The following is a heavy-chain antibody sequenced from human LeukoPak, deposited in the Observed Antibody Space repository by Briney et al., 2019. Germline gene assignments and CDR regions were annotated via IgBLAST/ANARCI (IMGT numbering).Heavy chain of an antibody. J-gene: IGHJ4*02. CDR1: GGSFSGYY. Sequence: PSETLSLTCAVYGGSFSGYYWSWIRQPPGKGLEWIGEINHSGSTNYNPSLKSRVTISVDTSKNQFSLKLSSVTAADTAVYYCAGGKPPPEYSSSSGDFDYWGQGTLVTVSS. V-gene: IGHV4-34*01. CDR3: AGGKPPPEYSSSSGDFDY. CDR2: INHSGST. D-gene: IGHD6-6*01.